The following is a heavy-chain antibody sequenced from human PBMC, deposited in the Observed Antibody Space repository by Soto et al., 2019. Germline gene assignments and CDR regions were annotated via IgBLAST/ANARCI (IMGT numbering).Heavy chain of an antibody. V-gene: IGHV3-74*01. CDR3: ARDIFWGGFGESNWLDP. Sequence: GGSLRLSCAASGFTFSTYWRHWVRQAPGKGLVWVSRINSDGSTTDYADSVRGRFTLSRDNAKNTLYLQMNSLRAEDTAVYYCARDIFWGGFGESNWLDPWGQGTLVTVS. CDR1: GFTFSTYW. CDR2: INSDGSTT. J-gene: IGHJ5*02. D-gene: IGHD3-10*01.